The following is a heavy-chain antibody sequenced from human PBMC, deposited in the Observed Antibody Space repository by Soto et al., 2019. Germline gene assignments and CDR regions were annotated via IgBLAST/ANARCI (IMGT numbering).Heavy chain of an antibody. Sequence: SETLSLTCAVSGFFISSGNYWGWIRKPPGKGLEWIGSIFHGGNTYYNLSLKSRVTISVDMSKNQFSLKLNSVTAADTAVYYCARARWYDAFDVWGQGTVVTVS. D-gene: IGHD2-15*01. CDR3: ARARWYDAFDV. CDR2: IFHGGNT. J-gene: IGHJ3*01. V-gene: IGHV4-38-2*01. CDR1: GFFISSGNY.